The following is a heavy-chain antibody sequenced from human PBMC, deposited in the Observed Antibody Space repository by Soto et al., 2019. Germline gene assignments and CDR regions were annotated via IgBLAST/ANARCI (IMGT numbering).Heavy chain of an antibody. J-gene: IGHJ6*02. CDR1: GLPFKSYS. CDR3: ARDRSSGWPHYYYYYGMDV. D-gene: IGHD6-19*01. Sequence: PGVSLRLSCSASGLPFKSYSMNWVRKAPGKGLEWVSYISSSSSTIYYADSVKGRFTISRDNAKNSLYLQMNSLRDEDTAVYYCARDRSSGWPHYYYYYGMDVWGQGKTVTVS. CDR2: ISSSSSTI. V-gene: IGHV3-48*02.